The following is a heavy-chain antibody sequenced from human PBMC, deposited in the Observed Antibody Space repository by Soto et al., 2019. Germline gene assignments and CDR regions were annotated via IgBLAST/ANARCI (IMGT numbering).Heavy chain of an antibody. CDR2: IYYSGST. J-gene: IGHJ3*02. CDR3: ARAGTPAGAFDI. D-gene: IGHD6-13*01. Sequence: SETLSLTCTVSGGPISSYYWSWIRQPPGKGLEWIGYIYYSGSTNYNPSLKSRVTISVDTSKNQFSLKLSSVTAADTAVYYCARAGTPAGAFDIWGQGTMVTVSS. CDR1: GGPISSYY. V-gene: IGHV4-59*01.